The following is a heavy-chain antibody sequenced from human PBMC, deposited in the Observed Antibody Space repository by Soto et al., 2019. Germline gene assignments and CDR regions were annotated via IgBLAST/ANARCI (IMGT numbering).Heavy chain of an antibody. CDR2: ISSSSSTI. CDR3: ARDAPPDDY. Sequence: EVQLVESGGGLVQPGGSLRLSCAASGFTFSSYSMNWVRQAPGKGLEWVSYISSSSSTIYYADSVKGRFTISRGNAKNSLYLQMNSLRAEDTAVYYCARDAPPDDYRGQGTLVTVSS. J-gene: IGHJ4*02. V-gene: IGHV3-48*01. CDR1: GFTFSSYS.